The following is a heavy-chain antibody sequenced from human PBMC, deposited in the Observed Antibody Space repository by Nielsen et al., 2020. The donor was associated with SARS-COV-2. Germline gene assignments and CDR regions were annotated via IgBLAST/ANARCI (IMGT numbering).Heavy chain of an antibody. CDR2: IGTHNGVT. CDR1: GYTSTSYG. Sequence: ASVKVSCKASGYTSTSYGISWVRQAPGQGLVWMGWIGTHNGVTNYAQKFRDRVTMTTDTSTSTAYMELRSLRSDDTAVFYCARDYIGGTDVFDIWGQGTTVTVSS. CDR3: ARDYIGGTDVFDI. D-gene: IGHD5-12*01. V-gene: IGHV1-18*01. J-gene: IGHJ3*02.